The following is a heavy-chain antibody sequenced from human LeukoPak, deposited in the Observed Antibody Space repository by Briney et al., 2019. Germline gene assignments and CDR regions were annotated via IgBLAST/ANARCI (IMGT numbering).Heavy chain of an antibody. Sequence: GGSLRLSCAASGFTFSSYAMSWVRQAPGKGLEWVSAISGSGGSTYYADSVKGRFTISRDNSKNTLYLQMNSLRAEDTAVYYCAKVSEHGYYLYEAFDIWGQGTMVTVSS. CDR1: GFTFSSYA. CDR3: AKVSEHGYYLYEAFDI. J-gene: IGHJ3*02. CDR2: ISGSGGST. V-gene: IGHV3-23*01. D-gene: IGHD4-17*01.